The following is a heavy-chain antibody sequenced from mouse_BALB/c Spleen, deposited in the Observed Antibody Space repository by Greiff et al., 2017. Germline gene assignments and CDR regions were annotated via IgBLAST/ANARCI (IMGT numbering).Heavy chain of an antibody. D-gene: IGHD1-2*01. CDR2: IYPGSGNT. V-gene: IGHV1-63*01. J-gene: IGHJ2*01. CDR3: ARWATATGY. Sequence: QVQLQQSGAELVRPGTSVKISCKASGYAFTNYWLGWVKQRPGHGLEWIGDIYPGSGNTYYNEKFKGKATLTADKSSSTAYMQLSSLTSEDSAVYFCARWATATGYWGQGTTLTVSS. CDR1: GYAFTNYW.